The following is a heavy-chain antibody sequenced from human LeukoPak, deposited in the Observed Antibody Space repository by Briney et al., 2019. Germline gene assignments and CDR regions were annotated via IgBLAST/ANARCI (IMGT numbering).Heavy chain of an antibody. Sequence: SETLSLTCTVSGGSISSYYWSWIRQPPGKGLEWIGYIYYSGSTNYNPSLESRVTISVDTSKNQFSLKLSSVTAADTAVYYCATCGGDCFGAFDIWGQGTMVTVSS. D-gene: IGHD2-21*02. CDR3: ATCGGDCFGAFDI. CDR2: IYYSGST. J-gene: IGHJ3*02. CDR1: GGSISSYY. V-gene: IGHV4-59*01.